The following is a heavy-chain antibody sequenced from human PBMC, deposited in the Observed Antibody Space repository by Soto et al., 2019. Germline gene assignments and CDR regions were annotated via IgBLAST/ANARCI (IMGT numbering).Heavy chain of an antibody. V-gene: IGHV1-3*01. D-gene: IGHD6-13*01. CDR2: INPDNGNT. Sequence: QVQLVQSGAGVMKPGASVKVSCKASGYTFTSYGVHWVRQAPGQRLEWMGWINPDNGNTKYSQKFQGRVTIIRDTFASTAYMELSSLRSEDTAVYYCARDGDSSSWYVDYYYGMDVWGQGTTVTVSS. J-gene: IGHJ6*02. CDR3: ARDGDSSSWYVDYYYGMDV. CDR1: GYTFTSYG.